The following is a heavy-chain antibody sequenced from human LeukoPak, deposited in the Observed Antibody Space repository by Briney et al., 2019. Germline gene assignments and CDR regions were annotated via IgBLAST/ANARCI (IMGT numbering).Heavy chain of an antibody. V-gene: IGHV1-3*03. Sequence: ASVKVSCKASGYTFTNYAMHWVRQAPGQRLEWMGWINAGNGNTKYSQEFQGRVTITRDTSASTAYMELSSLRSEDMAVYYCASAVGDYYYYYMDVWGKGTTVTVSS. CDR3: ASAVGDYYYYYMDV. D-gene: IGHD3-16*01. J-gene: IGHJ6*03. CDR2: INAGNGNT. CDR1: GYTFTNYA.